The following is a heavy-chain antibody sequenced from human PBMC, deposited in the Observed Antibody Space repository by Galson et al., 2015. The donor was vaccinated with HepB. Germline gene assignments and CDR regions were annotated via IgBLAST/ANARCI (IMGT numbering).Heavy chain of an antibody. CDR1: TFIFSTYS. J-gene: IGHJ4*02. CDR2: ISSSSGIR. CDR3: VFLRGNDLKPLDY. V-gene: IGHV3-48*02. D-gene: IGHD5-12*01. Sequence: SLRLSCAASTFIFSTYSMNWVRQAPGKGLEWLSYISSSSGIRYYADSVKGRFTISRDNAKNSLYLQMNSLRDEDTAVYYCVFLRGNDLKPLDYWGQGILVTVSS.